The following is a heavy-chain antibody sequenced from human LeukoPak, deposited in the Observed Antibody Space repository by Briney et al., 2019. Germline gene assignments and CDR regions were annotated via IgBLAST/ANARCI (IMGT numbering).Heavy chain of an antibody. Sequence: GGSLRLSCAASGFTFSIYGMHWVRQAPGKGLDWVAVIWYDGSNKYYADSVKGRFTISRDNSKNTLYLQMNSLRAEDTAVYYCARTGLWDYGDYVRSKEINYWGQGTLVTVSS. CDR3: ARTGLWDYGDYVRSKEINY. CDR2: IWYDGSNK. CDR1: GFTFSIYG. D-gene: IGHD4-17*01. V-gene: IGHV3-33*01. J-gene: IGHJ4*02.